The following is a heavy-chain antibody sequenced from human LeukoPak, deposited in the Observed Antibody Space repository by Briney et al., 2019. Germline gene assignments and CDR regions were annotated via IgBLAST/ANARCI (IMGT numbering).Heavy chain of an antibody. CDR3: AELGITMIGGV. CDR2: ISSSGSTI. Sequence: GGSLRLSCAASGFTFSNYAMTWVRQAPGKGLECVSIISSSGSTIYYADSVKGRFTISRDNAKNSLYLQMNSLRVEDTAVYYCAELGITMIGGVWGKGTTVTISS. CDR1: GFTFSNYA. D-gene: IGHD3-10*02. J-gene: IGHJ6*04. V-gene: IGHV3-48*03.